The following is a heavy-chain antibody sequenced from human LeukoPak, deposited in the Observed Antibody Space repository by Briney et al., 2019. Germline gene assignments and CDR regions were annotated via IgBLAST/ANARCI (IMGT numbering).Heavy chain of an antibody. CDR1: GFTFGRYW. J-gene: IGHJ4*02. V-gene: IGHV3-74*01. CDR2: ITTDGSGT. CDR3: ARGAIVGANFDY. Sequence: GGSLRLSCADSGFTFGRYWMHWVRQAPGKGLVWVSHITTDGSGTSHADSVKGRFTISRDNAKNTLYLQMNSLRAEDTAVYYCARGAIVGANFDYWGQGTLVTVSS. D-gene: IGHD1-26*01.